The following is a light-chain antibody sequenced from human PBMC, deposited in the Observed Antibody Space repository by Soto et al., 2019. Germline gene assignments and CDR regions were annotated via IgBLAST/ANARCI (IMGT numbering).Light chain of an antibody. CDR3: QHLYRYPIT. CDR1: QGIKTY. Sequence: DIQLTQSPSFLSASVGDRVTITCRASQGIKTYLAWYQQKPGKAPNLLIYAASTLESGVPSRFSGSGSETEFTLTSSSLQPEELATYYSQHLYRYPITVGQGTRLEIK. V-gene: IGKV1-9*01. J-gene: IGKJ5*01. CDR2: AAS.